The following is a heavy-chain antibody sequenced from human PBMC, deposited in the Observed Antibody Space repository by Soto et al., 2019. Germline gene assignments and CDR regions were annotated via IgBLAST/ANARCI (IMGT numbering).Heavy chain of an antibody. D-gene: IGHD2-21*01. CDR2: MYHSGNT. Sequence: PSETLSLTCTVSGGSINSYYHWSWIRQPPGQGLEWIGYMYHSGNTYYNPSLKGRVTISLDHSRNQFSLRLNSVTAADTAVYFCASSKYDVVAGSVWFDPWGQGTLVTVSS. J-gene: IGHJ5*02. V-gene: IGHV4-30-2*01. CDR1: GGSINSYYH. CDR3: ASSKYDVVAGSVWFDP.